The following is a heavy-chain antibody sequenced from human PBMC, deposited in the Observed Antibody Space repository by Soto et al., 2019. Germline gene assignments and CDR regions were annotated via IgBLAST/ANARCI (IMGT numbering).Heavy chain of an antibody. CDR3: ARVGDMAYKD. Sequence: EVQLVESGGGLVQPGRSLRLSCAASGFTFDDYAMHWVRQAPGKGLEWVSGISWNSGSIGYADSVKGRFTISRDNAKNSLYLQMNSLRAEDTALYYCARVGDMAYKDWGQGTLVTVSP. V-gene: IGHV3-9*01. D-gene: IGHD3-3*01. CDR1: GFTFDDYA. J-gene: IGHJ4*02. CDR2: ISWNSGSI.